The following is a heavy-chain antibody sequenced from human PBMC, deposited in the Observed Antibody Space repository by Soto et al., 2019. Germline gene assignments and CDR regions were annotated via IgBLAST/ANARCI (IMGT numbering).Heavy chain of an antibody. CDR1: VFTFSDEY. V-gene: IGHV3-11*06. D-gene: IGHD6-19*01. CDR2: INTSSSHT. Sequence: LSCAASVFTFSDEYMSWIRQAPGKGLECVSYINTSSSHTNYADSVKGRFTISRDNAKNSLYLQMNSLRAEDTAVYYCARDRTRSTALAATGTYYYYYYGADVWGQGTTVTVSS. J-gene: IGHJ6*02. CDR3: ARDRTRSTALAATGTYYYYYYGADV.